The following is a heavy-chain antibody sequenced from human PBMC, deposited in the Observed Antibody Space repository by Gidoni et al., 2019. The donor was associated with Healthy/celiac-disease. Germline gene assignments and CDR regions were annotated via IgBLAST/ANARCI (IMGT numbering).Heavy chain of an antibody. Sequence: QVQLQQWGAGLLKPSETLSLTCAVYGGSFSGYYWSWIRQPPGKGLEWIGEINHSGSTNYNPSLKSRVTISVDTSKNQFSLKLSSVTAADTAVYYCARVGLDMNINYYYGSGSYGLDYWGQGTLVTVSS. D-gene: IGHD3-10*01. CDR1: GGSFSGYY. V-gene: IGHV4-34*01. CDR2: INHSGST. CDR3: ARVGLDMNINYYYGSGSYGLDY. J-gene: IGHJ4*02.